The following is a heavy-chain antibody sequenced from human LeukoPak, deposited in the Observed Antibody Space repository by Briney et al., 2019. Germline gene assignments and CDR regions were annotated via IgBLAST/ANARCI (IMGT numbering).Heavy chain of an antibody. CDR2: IYYSGTT. CDR1: GGSISSSPYY. V-gene: IGHV4-39*07. J-gene: IGHJ5*02. D-gene: IGHD5-18*01. CDR3: AKGAGGFSYYNWFDP. Sequence: SETLSLTCTVSGGSISSSPYYWGWIRQPPGKGLEWIVSIYYSGTTHYSPSLESRVTISVDTSKNQFSLKLASVTAADTAIYYCAKGAGGFSYYNWFDPWGQGTLVTVSS.